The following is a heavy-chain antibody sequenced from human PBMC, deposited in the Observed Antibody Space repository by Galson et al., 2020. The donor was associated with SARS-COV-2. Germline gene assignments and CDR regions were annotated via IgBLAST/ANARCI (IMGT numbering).Heavy chain of an antibody. CDR2: ISSGSDYI. V-gene: IGHV3-21*01. J-gene: IGHJ6*02. CDR3: AREASWAMFAMDV. D-gene: IGHD3-10*02. Sequence: GGSLRLSCAVSGFTFSSYTMTWVRQAPGKGLEWVSSISSGSDYINNADSVKGRFTISRDNAKNSLYLQMNSLRAEDTAVYYCAREASWAMFAMDVWGQGTTVTVSS. CDR1: GFTFSSYT.